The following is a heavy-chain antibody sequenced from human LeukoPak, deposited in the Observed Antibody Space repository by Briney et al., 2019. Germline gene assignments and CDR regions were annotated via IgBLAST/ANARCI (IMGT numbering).Heavy chain of an antibody. V-gene: IGHV5-51*01. CDR1: GYSFTSYW. J-gene: IGHJ4*02. D-gene: IGHD2-15*01. CDR3: VRHLSDIASCLIY. CDR2: IYPSDSDT. Sequence: GESPKTPCKGSGYSFTSYWIDWVRQMPGKGLEWMGIIYPSDSDTRYSTSFQGQVTISADKSIRTSYLQWNSLKASDTAIYYCVRHLSDIASCLIYWGPGTLITVAS.